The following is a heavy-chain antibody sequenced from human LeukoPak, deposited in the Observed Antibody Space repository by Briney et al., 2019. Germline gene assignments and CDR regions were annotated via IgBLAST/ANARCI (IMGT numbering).Heavy chain of an antibody. CDR2: ISSDGSNT. J-gene: IGHJ4*02. D-gene: IGHD6-19*01. Sequence: GGSLRLSCAASGFTFSRFWMHWVRQAPGKGLVWVSRISSDGSNTSYADSVKGRFTISRDNAKNTLYLQMNSLRAEDTAVYYCARALVSVAADYWGQGTLVTVSS. CDR3: ARALVSVAADY. V-gene: IGHV3-74*01. CDR1: GFTFSRFW.